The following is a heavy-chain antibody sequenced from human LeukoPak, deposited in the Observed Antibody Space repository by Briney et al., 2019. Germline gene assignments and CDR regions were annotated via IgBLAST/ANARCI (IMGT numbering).Heavy chain of an antibody. Sequence: PGRSLRLSCAVSGFTFSTYGMHWVRQAPGKGLEWVASISYDGSNKYYADSVKGRFTVSRDNSKNTLYLQINSLRAEDTALYYCAREEMSAAAGTDYFDWWGQGTLVTVSS. CDR1: GFTFSTYG. CDR3: AREEMSAAAGTDYFDW. D-gene: IGHD6-13*01. J-gene: IGHJ4*02. V-gene: IGHV3-30*03. CDR2: ISYDGSNK.